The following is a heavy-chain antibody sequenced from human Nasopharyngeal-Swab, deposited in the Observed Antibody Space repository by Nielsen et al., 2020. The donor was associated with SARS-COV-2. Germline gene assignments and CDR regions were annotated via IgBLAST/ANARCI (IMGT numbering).Heavy chain of an antibody. J-gene: IGHJ4*02. Sequence: ASVKVSCKASGYKFTSYFIHWVRQAPGQGLEWMGVIIPSGGSTRSAQKFQGRVSMTSDTSTNTVYMELSSLKSEDTAVYYCARDGDILVVVAATLVFDFWGQGSQVTVSS. CDR2: IIPSGGST. CDR1: GYKFTSYF. CDR3: ARDGDILVVVAATLVFDF. D-gene: IGHD2-15*01. V-gene: IGHV1-46*01.